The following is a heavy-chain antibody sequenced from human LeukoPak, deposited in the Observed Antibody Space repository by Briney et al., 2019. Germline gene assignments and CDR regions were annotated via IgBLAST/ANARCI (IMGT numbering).Heavy chain of an antibody. CDR1: GYTFTGYY. CDR3: ARESGYSGYVSFDY. J-gene: IGHJ4*02. D-gene: IGHD5-12*01. CDR2: INPNSGGT. V-gene: IGHV1-2*02. Sequence: ASVKVSCKASGYTFTGYYMHWVRQAPGQGLEWMGWINPNSGGTNYAQKFQGRVTMTRDTSISTAYMELSRLRSDDTAVYYCARESGYSGYVSFDYWGQGTLVTVSS.